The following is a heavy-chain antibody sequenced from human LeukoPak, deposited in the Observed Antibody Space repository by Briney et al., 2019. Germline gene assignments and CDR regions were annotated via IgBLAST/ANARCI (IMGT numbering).Heavy chain of an antibody. J-gene: IGHJ3*02. CDR1: GFTFSSYE. V-gene: IGHV3-48*03. CDR3: ARGVEGSSYYESSGKGNALDI. D-gene: IGHD3-22*01. CDR2: ITSSGSTV. Sequence: GGSLRLSCAASGFTFSSYEMNWVRQAPGKGLEWVSYITSSGSTVYYADSVKGRFTISRDNAKNSLYLQMDSLRDEDTAVYYCARGVEGSSYYESSGKGNALDIWGQGTVVTASS.